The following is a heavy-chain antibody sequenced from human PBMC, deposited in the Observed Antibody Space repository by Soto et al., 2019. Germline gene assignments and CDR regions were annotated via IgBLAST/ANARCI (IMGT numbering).Heavy chain of an antibody. J-gene: IGHJ3*02. V-gene: IGHV3-23*01. D-gene: IGHD3-22*01. CDR1: GFTFSSYA. Sequence: PGGSLRLSCAASGFTFSSYAMSWVRQAPGKGLEWVSAISGSGGSTYYADSVKGRFTISRDNSKNTLYLQMNSLRAEDTAVYYCAKAAGDYYDSSGYYSDAFDIWGQGTMVTVSS. CDR2: ISGSGGST. CDR3: AKAAGDYYDSSGYYSDAFDI.